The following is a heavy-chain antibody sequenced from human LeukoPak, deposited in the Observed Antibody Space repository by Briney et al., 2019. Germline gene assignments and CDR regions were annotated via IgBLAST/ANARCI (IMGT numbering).Heavy chain of an antibody. Sequence: ASVKVSCTASGYTFTSYGISWVRQAPGQGLEWMGWISAYNGNTNYAQKFQGRVTITADESTSTAYMELSSLRSEDTAVYYCASPDSGSYYGYFQHWGQGTLVTVSS. J-gene: IGHJ1*01. CDR3: ASPDSGSYYGYFQH. V-gene: IGHV1-18*01. CDR2: ISAYNGNT. CDR1: GYTFTSYG. D-gene: IGHD1-26*01.